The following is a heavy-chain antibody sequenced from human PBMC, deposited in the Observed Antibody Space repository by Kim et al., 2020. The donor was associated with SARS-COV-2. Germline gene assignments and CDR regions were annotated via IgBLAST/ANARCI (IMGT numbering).Heavy chain of an antibody. V-gene: IGHV3-15*01. Sequence: AAPMKGRFTISRDDSKNPLYLQMNSLKTEDTAVYYCTTVVWFRDYYGMDVWGQGTTVTVSS. J-gene: IGHJ6*02. CDR3: TTVVWFRDYYGMDV. D-gene: IGHD3-10*01.